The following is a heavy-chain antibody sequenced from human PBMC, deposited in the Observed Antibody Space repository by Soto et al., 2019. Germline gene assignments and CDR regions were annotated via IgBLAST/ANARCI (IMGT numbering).Heavy chain of an antibody. V-gene: IGHV1-69*12. CDR1: GGTFSSYT. J-gene: IGHJ2*01. CDR3: ARGNHRWLQLWYFDL. D-gene: IGHD5-12*01. Sequence: QVQLVQSGAEVKKPGSSVTVSCKASGGTFSSYTISWVRQAPGQGLEWMGGIIPIFGSANYAQKFQGRVTITAVESTSTAYMELSSLRSEYTAVYYCARGNHRWLQLWYFDLWGRGTLVTVSS. CDR2: IIPIFGSA.